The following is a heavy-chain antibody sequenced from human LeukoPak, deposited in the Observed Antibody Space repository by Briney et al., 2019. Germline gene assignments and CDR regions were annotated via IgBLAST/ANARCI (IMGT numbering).Heavy chain of an antibody. D-gene: IGHD2-2*01. V-gene: IGHV3-30-3*01. CDR3: AGERPTGDIVVVPALDV. CDR2: ISYDGSNK. J-gene: IGHJ6*02. CDR1: GFTFSSYA. Sequence: QPGGSLRLSCAASGFTFSSYAMHWVRQAPGKGLEWVAVISYDGSNKYYADSVKGRFTISRDNSKNTLYLQMNSLRAEDTAVYYCAGERPTGDIVVVPALDVWGQGTTVTVSS.